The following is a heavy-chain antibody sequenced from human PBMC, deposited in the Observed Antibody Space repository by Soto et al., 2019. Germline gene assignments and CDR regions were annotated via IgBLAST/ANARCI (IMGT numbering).Heavy chain of an antibody. Sequence: EVQLVQSGAEVKKPGESLKISCKASGYRFASYWIGWVRQTPGKGLEWMGIISPGDSDTRYSPSFQGQVTISADKSISTAYLQWSSLKASDTAIYYCARKYFDTTGYYSYSFDYWGQGTLVTVSS. D-gene: IGHD3-22*01. CDR3: ARKYFDTTGYYSYSFDY. J-gene: IGHJ4*02. V-gene: IGHV5-51*01. CDR1: GYRFASYW. CDR2: ISPGDSDT.